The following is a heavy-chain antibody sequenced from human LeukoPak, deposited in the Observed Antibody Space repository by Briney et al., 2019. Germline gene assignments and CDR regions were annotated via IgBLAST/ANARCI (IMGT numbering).Heavy chain of an antibody. CDR1: GFTFSSYW. Sequence: SGGSLRLSCTASGFTFSSYWMSWVRQAPGKGLQWVANIKQDGSEKYYADSVKGRFTISRDNAKNSLSLQMNSLRAEDTAVYYCASIYYYDSSGYSPLGYWGQGTLVTVSS. V-gene: IGHV3-7*01. CDR3: ASIYYYDSSGYSPLGY. D-gene: IGHD3-22*01. J-gene: IGHJ4*02. CDR2: IKQDGSEK.